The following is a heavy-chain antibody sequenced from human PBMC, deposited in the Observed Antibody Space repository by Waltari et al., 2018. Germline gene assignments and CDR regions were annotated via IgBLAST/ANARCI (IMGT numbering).Heavy chain of an antibody. D-gene: IGHD3-10*01. CDR1: GFTFSSYG. Sequence: QVQLVESGGGVVQPGGSLRLSCAASGFTFSSYGMHWVRQAPGKGLEWVAFIRYDGSNKYYADSVKGRFTISRDNSKNTLYLQMNSLRAEDTAVYYCAKERLITMVQGEIDYWGQGTLVTVSS. J-gene: IGHJ4*02. V-gene: IGHV3-30*02. CDR3: AKERLITMVQGEIDY. CDR2: IRYDGSNK.